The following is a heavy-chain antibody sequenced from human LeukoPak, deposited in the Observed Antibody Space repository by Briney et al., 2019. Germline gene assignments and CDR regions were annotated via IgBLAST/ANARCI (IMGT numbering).Heavy chain of an antibody. CDR2: IRYDGSNK. V-gene: IGHV3-30*02. Sequence: GGSLRLSCAASGFTFSSYGMHWVRQAPGKGLEWVAFIRYDGSNKYYADSVKGRFTISRDNSKNTLYLQMNSLRAEDTAVYYCARDSHEYDILTGYYMGGFDYWGQGTLVTVSS. CDR3: ARDSHEYDILTGYYMGGFDY. CDR1: GFTFSSYG. J-gene: IGHJ4*02. D-gene: IGHD3-9*01.